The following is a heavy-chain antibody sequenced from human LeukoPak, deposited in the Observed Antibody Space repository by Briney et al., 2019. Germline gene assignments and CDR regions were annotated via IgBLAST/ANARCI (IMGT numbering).Heavy chain of an antibody. V-gene: IGHV4-59*11. D-gene: IGHD3-3*01. CDR1: GGSISSHY. Sequence: SETLSLTCTVSGGSISSHYWSWVRQPPGKGMEWDGYIYYSGSTNYNPSLKSRVTISVDTSKNQFSLKLISVTAADTAVYYCARELFWIGPYPNWFDPWGQGTLVTVSS. J-gene: IGHJ5*02. CDR3: ARELFWIGPYPNWFDP. CDR2: IYYSGST.